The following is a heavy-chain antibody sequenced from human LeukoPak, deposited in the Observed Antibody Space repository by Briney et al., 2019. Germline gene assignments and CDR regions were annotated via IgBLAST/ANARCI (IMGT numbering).Heavy chain of an antibody. CDR1: GLSFSSYG. J-gene: IGHJ4*02. Sequence: GGSLRLSCVGSGLSFSSYGMNWVRQAPGKGLEWISYISRSGSTKYYGDSVKGRFTISRVNAKNSLYLQMNSLGAEDSALYYCARDRGGGDIYFDYWGQGTLVTVSS. CDR3: ARDRGGGDIYFDY. D-gene: IGHD2-21*02. CDR2: ISRSGSTK. V-gene: IGHV3-48*03.